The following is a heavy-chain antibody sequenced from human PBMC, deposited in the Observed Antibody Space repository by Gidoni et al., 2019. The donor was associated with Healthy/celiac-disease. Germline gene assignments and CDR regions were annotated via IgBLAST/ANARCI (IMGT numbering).Heavy chain of an antibody. CDR1: GYTFTSYG. V-gene: IGHV1-18*01. D-gene: IGHD3-3*01. Sequence: QVQLVQSGAEVKKPGASVKVSCKASGYTFTSYGSSWVRQAPGQGLEWMGWISAYNGNTNYAQKLQGRVTMTTDTSTSTAYMELRSLRSDDTAVYYCARVKIGYYDFHYGMDVWGQGTTVTVSS. J-gene: IGHJ6*02. CDR3: ARVKIGYYDFHYGMDV. CDR2: ISAYNGNT.